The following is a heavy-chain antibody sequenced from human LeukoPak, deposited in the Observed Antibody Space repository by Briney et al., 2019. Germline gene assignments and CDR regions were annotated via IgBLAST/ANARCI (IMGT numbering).Heavy chain of an antibody. J-gene: IGHJ4*02. CDR1: GGSISSGGYY. CDR3: ATSQLLEYYFDY. D-gene: IGHD2-2*01. Sequence: SQTLSLTCTVSGGSISSGGYYWSWIRQPPGKGLEWIGYIYHSGSTYYNPSLKSRVTISVDTSKNQFSLKLSSVTAADTAVYYCATSQLLEYYFDYWGQGTLVTVSS. V-gene: IGHV4-30-2*01. CDR2: IYHSGST.